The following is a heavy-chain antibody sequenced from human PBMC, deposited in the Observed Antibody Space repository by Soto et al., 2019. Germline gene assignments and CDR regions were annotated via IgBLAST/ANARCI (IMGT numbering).Heavy chain of an antibody. Sequence: QVQLVESGGGVVQPGRSLRLSCAASGFTFSSYGMHWVRQAPGKGLEWVAVISYDGSNKYYADSVKGRFTISRDNSKNTLYLQMSSLRAEHTAVYYCVKDGSSGWPYYYGLDVWGQGTTVTVSS. CDR1: GFTFSSYG. V-gene: IGHV3-30*18. D-gene: IGHD6-19*01. CDR3: VKDGSSGWPYYYGLDV. CDR2: ISYDGSNK. J-gene: IGHJ6*02.